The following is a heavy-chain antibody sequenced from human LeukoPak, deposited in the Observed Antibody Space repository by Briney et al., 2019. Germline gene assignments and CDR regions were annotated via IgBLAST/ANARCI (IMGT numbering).Heavy chain of an antibody. CDR2: IYYSGDT. J-gene: IGHJ5*02. D-gene: IGHD3-10*01. CDR3: VRGPYGSSISNWFDP. Sequence: SETLSLTCSVSGGSITGYSWSWIRQPPGKGLEWIGYIYYSGDTFYNPSLNSRLSMSVDPPKNQFSLKLRSVTAADTAVYYCVRGPYGSSISNWFDPWGQGMLVTVSS. V-gene: IGHV4-59*01. CDR1: GGSITGYS.